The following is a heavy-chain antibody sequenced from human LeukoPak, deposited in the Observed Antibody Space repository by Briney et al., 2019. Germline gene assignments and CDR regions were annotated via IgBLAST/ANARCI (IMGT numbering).Heavy chain of an antibody. CDR2: ISSSSSYI. V-gene: IGHV3-21*01. CDR3: AREPGRTRWLQV. Sequence: GGSLRLSCAASRFTFSSYSMNWVRQAPGKGLEWVSSISSSSSYIYYADSVKGRFTISRDNAKNSLFLQMSSLRTEDTAMYFCAREPGRTRWLQVWGQGTLVTVSS. J-gene: IGHJ4*02. CDR1: RFTFSSYS. D-gene: IGHD5-24*01.